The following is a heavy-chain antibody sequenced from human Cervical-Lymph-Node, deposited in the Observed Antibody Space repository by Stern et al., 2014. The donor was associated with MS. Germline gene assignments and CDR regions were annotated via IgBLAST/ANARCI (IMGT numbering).Heavy chain of an antibody. Sequence: MQLVQSGGGLVKPGGSLRLSCAASGFTFSNAWMNWVRQAPGKGLEWVGRIKIKTDGGTTDYASPVKGRFTISRDDSKNTLYLQMNRLKTEDTAVYYCTTSTYWGQGTLVTVSS. CDR3: TTSTY. J-gene: IGHJ4*02. CDR2: IKIKTDGGTT. V-gene: IGHV3-15*01. D-gene: IGHD5/OR15-5a*01. CDR1: GFTFSNAW.